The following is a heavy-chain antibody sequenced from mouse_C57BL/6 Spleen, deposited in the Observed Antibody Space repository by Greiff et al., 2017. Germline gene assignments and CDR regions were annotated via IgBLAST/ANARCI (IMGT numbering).Heavy chain of an antibody. Sequence: QVQLKESGPELVKPGASVKISCKASGYSFTSYYIHWVKQRPGQGLEWIGWIYPGSGNTKYNEKFKGKATLTADTSSSTAYMQLSSLTSEDSAVYYCARNYYSNWYFDVWGTGTTVTVSS. D-gene: IGHD2-5*01. CDR3: ARNYYSNWYFDV. J-gene: IGHJ1*03. V-gene: IGHV1-66*01. CDR1: GYSFTSYY. CDR2: IYPGSGNT.